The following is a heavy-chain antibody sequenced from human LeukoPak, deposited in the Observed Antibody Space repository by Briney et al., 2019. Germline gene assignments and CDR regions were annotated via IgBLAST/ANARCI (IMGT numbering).Heavy chain of an antibody. CDR2: IISGGGT. CDR3: ARAPNEYSYGYGAFDI. V-gene: IGHV3-66*01. CDR1: GFTVSSNY. D-gene: IGHD5-18*01. J-gene: IGHJ3*02. Sequence: GGSLRLSCAASGFTVSSNYMSWVRQAPGKGLEWVSVIISGGGTRYADTVKGRFTISRDNSKNTLFLQMNSLRDEDTAVYYCARAPNEYSYGYGAFDIWGQGTMVTVSS.